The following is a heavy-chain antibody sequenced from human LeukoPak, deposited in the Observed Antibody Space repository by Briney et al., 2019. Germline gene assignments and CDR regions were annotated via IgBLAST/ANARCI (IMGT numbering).Heavy chain of an antibody. V-gene: IGHV1-8*03. CDR3: AGRYSGYDGSFDY. J-gene: IGHJ4*02. CDR1: GYTFTSYD. CDR2: MNPNSGNT. D-gene: IGHD5-12*01. Sequence: GASVKVSCKASGYTFTSYDINWVRQATGQGLEWMGWMNPNSGNTAYAQKFQGRVTITADKSTSTAYMELSSLRSEDTAVYYCAGRYSGYDGSFDYWGQGTLVTVSS.